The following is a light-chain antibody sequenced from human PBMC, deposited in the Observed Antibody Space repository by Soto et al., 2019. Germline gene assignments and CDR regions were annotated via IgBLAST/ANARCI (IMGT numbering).Light chain of an antibody. CDR3: QQRSTPLT. Sequence: EIVLTQSPATLSLSPGERATLSCRASQSVSSYLAWYQQKPGQAPRLLIYDASSRATGIPARFSGSGSGTDFTLTISILEPEDFAVYYCQQRSTPLTFGGGTKVEIK. CDR2: DAS. J-gene: IGKJ4*01. V-gene: IGKV3-11*01. CDR1: QSVSSY.